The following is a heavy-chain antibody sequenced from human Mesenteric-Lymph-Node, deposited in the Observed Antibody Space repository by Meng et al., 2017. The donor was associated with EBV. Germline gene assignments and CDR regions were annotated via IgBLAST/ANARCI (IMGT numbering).Heavy chain of an antibody. J-gene: IGHJ5*02. V-gene: IGHV4-39*07. D-gene: IGHD2-15*01. Sequence: DPGVVRRRHIQTASRTCLHAPVGSSSYSMGLTGHPRGKGLEWIGSIYYSGGTYYNPSLKSRVTISVDTSKNQFSLKLSSVTAADTAVYYCARDLVVAATPDIWWFDPWGQGTLVTVSS. CDR3: ARDLVVAATPDIWWFDP. CDR2: IYYSGGT. CDR1: HAPVGSSSYS.